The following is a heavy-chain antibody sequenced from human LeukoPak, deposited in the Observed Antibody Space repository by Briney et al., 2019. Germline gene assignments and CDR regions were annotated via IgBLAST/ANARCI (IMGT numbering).Heavy chain of an antibody. Sequence: SETLSLTCTGSGGSISSYYWSWIRQPAGKGLEWIGRIYTSGSTNYNPSLKSRVTMSVDTSKNQFSLKLSSVTAADTAVYYCARDRHDILTGYYHDYWGQGTLVTVSS. CDR1: GGSISSYY. J-gene: IGHJ4*02. CDR2: IYTSGST. V-gene: IGHV4-4*07. CDR3: ARDRHDILTGYYHDY. D-gene: IGHD3-9*01.